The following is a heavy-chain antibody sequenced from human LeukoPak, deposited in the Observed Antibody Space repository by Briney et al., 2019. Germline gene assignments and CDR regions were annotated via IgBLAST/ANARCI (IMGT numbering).Heavy chain of an antibody. V-gene: IGHV1-18*01. Sequence: ASVKVSCKASGYTFTGYGISWVRQAPGQGLEWMGWISAYNGNTNYAQKLQGRVTMTTDTSTSTAYMELRSLRSDDTAVYYCARDRMYYYGSGSPYQDAFDIWGQGTMVTVSS. CDR2: ISAYNGNT. D-gene: IGHD3-10*01. J-gene: IGHJ3*02. CDR1: GYTFTGYG. CDR3: ARDRMYYYGSGSPYQDAFDI.